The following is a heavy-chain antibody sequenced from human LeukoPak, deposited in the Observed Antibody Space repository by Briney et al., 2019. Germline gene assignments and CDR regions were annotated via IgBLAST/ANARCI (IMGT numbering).Heavy chain of an antibody. D-gene: IGHD6-13*01. Sequence: GGSLRLSCAASGFTFSDYYMSWIRQAPGKGLEWVSYIRSSSTYTNYADSVKGRFTISRDNAKNSLYLQMNSLRAEDTAVYYCARGTIAAAGYYYFDYWGQGTQVTVSS. V-gene: IGHV3-11*06. CDR1: GFTFSDYY. CDR3: ARGTIAAAGYYYFDY. CDR2: IRSSSTYT. J-gene: IGHJ4*02.